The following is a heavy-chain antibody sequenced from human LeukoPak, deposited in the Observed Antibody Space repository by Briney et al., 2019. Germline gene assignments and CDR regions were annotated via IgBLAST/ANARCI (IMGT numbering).Heavy chain of an antibody. V-gene: IGHV3-21*04. CDR1: GFTFSSYS. J-gene: IGHJ4*02. CDR3: AKDRY. CDR2: ICSTSRCI. Sequence: GGSLRLSCAASGFTFSSYSMNWVRQAPGKGLEWVSSICSTSRCIFYADSVKGRFTISRDNSKNTLYLQMNSLRAEDTAVYYCAKDRYWGQGTLVTVSS.